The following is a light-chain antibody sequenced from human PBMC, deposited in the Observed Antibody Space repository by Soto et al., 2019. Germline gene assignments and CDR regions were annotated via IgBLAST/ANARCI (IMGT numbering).Light chain of an antibody. V-gene: IGKV3-20*01. CDR2: GAS. CDR3: QQFVSSLSSFT. CDR1: QSVSSSY. J-gene: IGKJ2*01. Sequence: EIVLTQSPGTLSLSPGERATLSCRASQSVSSSYLAWYQQKPGQAPRLLIYGASSRATGIPDTFSGGGSGTDFTLTISRLEPEDFAVYYCQQFVSSLSSFTFGQGTKLEI.